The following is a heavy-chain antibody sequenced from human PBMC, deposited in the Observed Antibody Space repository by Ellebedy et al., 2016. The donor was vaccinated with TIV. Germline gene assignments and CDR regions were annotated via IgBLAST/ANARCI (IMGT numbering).Heavy chain of an antibody. CDR1: DVSFTGNF. V-gene: IGHV4-34*01. D-gene: IGHD3-22*01. CDR3: ARDRMYYYDSSGSYQYYGMDV. CDR2: IDLGGAT. Sequence: SETLSLXCVVSDVSFTGNFWSWIRQSPGKGLEWIGEIDLGGATKYNPSLRSRVTISVDTSKNQFSLKLRSVTAADTAVYYCARDRMYYYDSSGSYQYYGMDVWGQGTTVTVSS. J-gene: IGHJ6*02.